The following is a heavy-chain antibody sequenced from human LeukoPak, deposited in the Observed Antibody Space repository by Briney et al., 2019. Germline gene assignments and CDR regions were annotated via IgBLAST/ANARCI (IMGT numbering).Heavy chain of an antibody. D-gene: IGHD2-2*01. V-gene: IGHV3-11*06. J-gene: IGHJ4*02. CDR2: ISSSSSYT. CDR3: ASGGRYCSSTSCFDY. Sequence: GGSLRLSCAASGFTFSDYYMSWIRQAPGKGLEWVSYISSSSSYTNYADSVKGRFTISRDNAKNSLYLQVNSLRAEDTAVYYCASGGRYCSSTSCFDYWGQGTLVTVSS. CDR1: GFTFSDYY.